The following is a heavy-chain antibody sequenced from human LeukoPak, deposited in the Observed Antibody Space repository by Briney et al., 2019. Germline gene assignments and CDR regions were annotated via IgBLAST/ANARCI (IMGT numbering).Heavy chain of an antibody. D-gene: IGHD3-22*01. CDR1: GFTFSSYA. J-gene: IGHJ4*02. CDR2: ISGSGGST. Sequence: GGSLRLSCAASGFTFSSYAMSWVRQAPGKGLEWVSVISGSGGSTYYADSVKGRFTISRDNSKNTLYLQMNSLRAEDTAVYYCAKDYYDSSGLEPNFDYWGQGTLVTVSS. V-gene: IGHV3-23*01. CDR3: AKDYYDSSGLEPNFDY.